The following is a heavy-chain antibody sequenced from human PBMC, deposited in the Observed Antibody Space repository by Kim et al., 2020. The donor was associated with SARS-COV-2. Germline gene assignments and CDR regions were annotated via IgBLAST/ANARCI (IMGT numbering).Heavy chain of an antibody. Sequence: TYYNPSLQSRVTISVDTSKYQFCLKLSSVTAADTAVYYCARHGGSDAFDIWGQGTMVTVSS. D-gene: IGHD1-26*01. J-gene: IGHJ3*02. V-gene: IGHV4-39*01. CDR2: T. CDR3: ARHGGSDAFDI.